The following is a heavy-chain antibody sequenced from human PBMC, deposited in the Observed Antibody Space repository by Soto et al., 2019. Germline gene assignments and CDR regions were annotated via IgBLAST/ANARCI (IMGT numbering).Heavy chain of an antibody. J-gene: IGHJ3*02. D-gene: IGHD3-22*01. CDR1: GFTFSSYA. CDR3: AKAQSITVIVVVSWGGEDAFYM. Sequence: EVQLLESGGGLVQPGGSLRLSCAASGFTFSSYAMSWVRQAPGKGLEWVSAISGSGGSTYYADSVKGRFTISRDNSKKTGDLKMSSRRAEDTAVYYCAKAQSITVIVVVSWGGEDAFYMWCRGTMVTVSS. V-gene: IGHV3-23*01. CDR2: ISGSGGST.